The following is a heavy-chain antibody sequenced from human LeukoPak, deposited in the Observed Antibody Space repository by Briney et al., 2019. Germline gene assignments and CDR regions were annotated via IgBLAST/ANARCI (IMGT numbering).Heavy chain of an antibody. J-gene: IGHJ6*02. CDR3: ARDEQWLVPISRPFYGMDV. Sequence: GASVKVSCKASGYTFTSSGISWVRQAPGKGLEWMGWINTYNGNTNYAQKLQGRVTMTTDTPTSTAYMELRSLRSDDTAVYYCARDEQWLVPISRPFYGMDVWGQGTTVTVSS. CDR2: INTYNGNT. V-gene: IGHV1-18*01. CDR1: GYTFTSSG. D-gene: IGHD6-19*01.